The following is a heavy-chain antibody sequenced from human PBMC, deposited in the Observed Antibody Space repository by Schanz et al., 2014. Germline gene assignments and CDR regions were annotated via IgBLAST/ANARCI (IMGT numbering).Heavy chain of an antibody. Sequence: EVQLVESGGGLVQPGGSLRLSCAASGFTFSNYDMHWVRQAIGKGLEWVSGIGPASDPYYAGSVKGRFTISRDNSRNTLFLQMESLRTEDTAVYHCAKERDITGWNHGDYWGQGTLVTVSS. V-gene: IGHV3-13*05. J-gene: IGHJ4*02. D-gene: IGHD6-19*01. CDR2: IGPASDP. CDR1: GFTFSNYD. CDR3: AKERDITGWNHGDY.